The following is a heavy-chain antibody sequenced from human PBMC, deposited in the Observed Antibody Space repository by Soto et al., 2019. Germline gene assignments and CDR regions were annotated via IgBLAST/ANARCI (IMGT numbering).Heavy chain of an antibody. CDR2: IYYSGST. D-gene: IGHD3-22*01. CDR1: GGSISSYY. Sequence: PSETLSLTCAVSGGSISSYYWNWIRQPPGKGLEWIGYIYYSGSTNYNPSLKSRVTISVDTSKNQFSLKLSSVTAADTAVYYCARAYSYYYDSSGYYGFHAFDIWGQGTMVTVSS. CDR3: ARAYSYYYDSSGYYGFHAFDI. V-gene: IGHV4-59*01. J-gene: IGHJ3*02.